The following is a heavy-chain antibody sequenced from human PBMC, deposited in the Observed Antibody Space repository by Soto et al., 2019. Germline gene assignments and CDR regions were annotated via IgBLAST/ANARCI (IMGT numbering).Heavy chain of an antibody. Sequence: EVQLLESGGGLVQPGGSLRLSCAASGFTFSSYAMSWVRQAPGKGLEWVSIIGVGGGDRYYPESVKGRVTISRDNSRDRLYLEMNSLRDEDTAVYYCARVRFGELVWGQGTLVTVSS. CDR2: IGVGGGDR. V-gene: IGHV3-23*01. J-gene: IGHJ4*02. D-gene: IGHD3-10*01. CDR1: GFTFSSYA. CDR3: ARVRFGELV.